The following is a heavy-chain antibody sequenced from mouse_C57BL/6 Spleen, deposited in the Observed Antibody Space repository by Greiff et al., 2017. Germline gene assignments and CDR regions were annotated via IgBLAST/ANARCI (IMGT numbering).Heavy chain of an antibody. CDR1: GYTFTSYT. CDR2: INPSSGYT. Sequence: VKLVESGAELARPGASVKMSCKASGYTFTSYTMHWVKQRPGQGLEWIGYINPSSGYTKYNQKFKDKATLTADKSSSTAYMQLSSLTSEDSAVYYCAREGTGTDYWGQGTTLTVSS. J-gene: IGHJ2*01. D-gene: IGHD4-1*01. CDR3: AREGTGTDY. V-gene: IGHV1-4*01.